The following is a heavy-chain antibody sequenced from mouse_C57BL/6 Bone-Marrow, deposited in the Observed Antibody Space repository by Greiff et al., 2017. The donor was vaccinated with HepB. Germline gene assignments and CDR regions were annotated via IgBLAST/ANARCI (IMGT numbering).Heavy chain of an antibody. D-gene: IGHD1-1*01. CDR3: ARGGYGSSSFAY. CDR1: GYSITSGYD. J-gene: IGHJ3*01. Sequence: EVHLVESGPGMVKPSQSLSLTCTVTGYSITSGYDWHWIRHFPGNKLEWMGYISYSGSTNYNPSLKSRISITHDTSKNHFFLKLNSVTTEDTATYYCARGGYGSSSFAYWGQGTLVTVSA. V-gene: IGHV3-1*01. CDR2: ISYSGST.